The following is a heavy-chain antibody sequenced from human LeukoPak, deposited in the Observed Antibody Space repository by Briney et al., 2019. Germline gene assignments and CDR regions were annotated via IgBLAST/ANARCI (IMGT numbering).Heavy chain of an antibody. CDR3: ARDREYQLLENWFDP. D-gene: IGHD2-2*01. CDR2: IWYDGSNK. Sequence: GGSLRLSCAASGFTFSSYGMHWVRQAPGKGLEWVAVIWYDGSNKYYADSVKGRFTISRDNSKNTLYLQMNSLRAEDTAVYYCARDREYQLLENWFDPWGQGTLVTVSS. V-gene: IGHV3-30*19. CDR1: GFTFSSYG. J-gene: IGHJ5*02.